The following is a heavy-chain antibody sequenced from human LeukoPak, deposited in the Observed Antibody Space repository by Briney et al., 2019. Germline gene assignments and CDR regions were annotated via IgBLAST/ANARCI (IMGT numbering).Heavy chain of an antibody. CDR3: ARAKAGGSLSAFDI. J-gene: IGHJ3*02. CDR2: ISAYNGNT. CDR1: GYTFTSYG. Sequence: GASVKVSCKASGYTFTSYGITWVRQAPGQGLEWMGWISAYNGNTNYAQKLQGRVTMTTDTSTSTAYMELRSLRSDDTAVYYCARAKAGGSLSAFDIWGQGTMVTVSS. V-gene: IGHV1-18*01. D-gene: IGHD4-23*01.